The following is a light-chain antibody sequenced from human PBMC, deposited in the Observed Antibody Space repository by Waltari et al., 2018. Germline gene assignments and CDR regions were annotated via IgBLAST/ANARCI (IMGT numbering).Light chain of an antibody. CDR3: QHYVSLPVT. CDR1: QSVGRS. V-gene: IGKV3-20*01. J-gene: IGKJ1*01. Sequence: RATLSCRASQSVGRSLAWYQQKPGQAPRLLIYGASIRATGIPDRFSGGGSGTDFSLTISRLESEDFAAYHCQHYVSLPVTFGQGTKVEIK. CDR2: GAS.